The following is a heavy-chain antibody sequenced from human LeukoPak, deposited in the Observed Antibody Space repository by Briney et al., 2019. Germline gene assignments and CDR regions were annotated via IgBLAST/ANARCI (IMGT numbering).Heavy chain of an antibody. Sequence: TSQTLSLTCAISGDIVSSNSAAWNWIRQSPSRGLEWLGRTYYRSKWYNDYAGSVKSRVTINPDTSKNQFSLQLNSMTPEDTAIYYCASVQRDAFDIWGQGTMVTVSS. CDR3: ASVQRDAFDI. V-gene: IGHV6-1*01. CDR2: TYYRSKWYN. J-gene: IGHJ3*02. CDR1: GDIVSSNSAA.